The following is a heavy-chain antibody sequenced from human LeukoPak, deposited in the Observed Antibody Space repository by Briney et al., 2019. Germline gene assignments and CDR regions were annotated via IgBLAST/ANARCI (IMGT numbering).Heavy chain of an antibody. CDR2: ISYGGST. D-gene: IGHD2-21*02. CDR3: ARQSVTAMLFGFDY. V-gene: IGHV4-39*01. CDR1: GGSISSVRYY. Sequence: PSETLSLTCTVSGGSISSVRYYWGWIRQPPGKGLEWIGTISYGGSTYYNPSLKSRVSVAVDRSKNQFSLKLTSVTAADTAFYFCARQSVTAMLFGFDYWGQGTLVTVPS. J-gene: IGHJ4*02.